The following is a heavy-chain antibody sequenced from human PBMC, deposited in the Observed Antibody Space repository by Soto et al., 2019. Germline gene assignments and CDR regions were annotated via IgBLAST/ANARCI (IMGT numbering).Heavy chain of an antibody. CDR1: GYTLTSYD. J-gene: IGHJ3*02. Sequence: ASVKVSCKASGYTLTSYDINWVRQATGQGLEWMGWMNPNSGNTGYAQKFQGRVTMTRNTSISTAYMELRSLRSEDTAVYYCARDYGQQRPGGGAFDIWGQGTMVTVSS. D-gene: IGHD6-25*01. V-gene: IGHV1-8*01. CDR2: MNPNSGNT. CDR3: ARDYGQQRPGGGAFDI.